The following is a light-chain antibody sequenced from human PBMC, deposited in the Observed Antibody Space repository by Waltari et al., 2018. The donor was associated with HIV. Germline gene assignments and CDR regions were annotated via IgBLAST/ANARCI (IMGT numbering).Light chain of an antibody. J-gene: IGKJ2*01. V-gene: IGKV2-30*02. CDR2: KVS. CDR1: QSLVHSDGNTY. CDR3: MQETHWPPYT. Sequence: DVVMTQSPLSLPVTLGQPASISCRSSQSLVHSDGNTYLNWFQQRPGQSPRRLIYKVSNRASGVPDRFSGSESGTDFTLRITRVEAEDVGVYYCMQETHWPPYTFGQGTKLEIK.